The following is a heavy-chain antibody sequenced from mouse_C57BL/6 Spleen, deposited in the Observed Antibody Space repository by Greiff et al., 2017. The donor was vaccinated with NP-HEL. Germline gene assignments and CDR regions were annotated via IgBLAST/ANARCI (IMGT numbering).Heavy chain of an antibody. CDR3: ARPYYGSLDY. CDR1: GYTFTDYY. CDR2: INPNNGGT. V-gene: IGHV1-26*01. J-gene: IGHJ2*01. Sequence: EVKLQQSGPELVKPGASVKISCKASGYTFTDYYMNWVKQSHGKSLEWIGDINPNNGGTSYNQKFKGKATLTVDKSSSTAYMELRSLTSEDSAVYYCARPYYGSLDYWGQGTTLTVSS. D-gene: IGHD1-1*01.